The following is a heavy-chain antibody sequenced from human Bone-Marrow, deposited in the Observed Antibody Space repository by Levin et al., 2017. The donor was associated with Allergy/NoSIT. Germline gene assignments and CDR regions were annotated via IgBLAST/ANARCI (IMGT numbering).Heavy chain of an antibody. CDR2: IDSAGTT. V-gene: IGHV3-53*01. D-gene: IGHD3-10*01. Sequence: GGSLRLSCAASGFAVSATYMNWVRQTPMKGLEWVSLIDSAGTTQYADSVKGRFTLSRDSSENIVYLQMNSLTADDTAIYYCARDYFGSGASWVALEIWGRGKMVTVSS. J-gene: IGHJ3*02. CDR1: GFAVSATY. CDR3: ARDYFGSGASWVALEI.